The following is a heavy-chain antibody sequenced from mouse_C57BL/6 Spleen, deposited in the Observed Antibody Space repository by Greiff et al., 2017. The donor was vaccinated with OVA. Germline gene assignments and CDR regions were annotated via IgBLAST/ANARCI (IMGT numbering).Heavy chain of an antibody. CDR3: ARYDGGGDYAMDY. CDR1: GYTFTSYW. CDR2: IDPSDSYT. J-gene: IGHJ4*01. Sequence: QVQLQQPGAELVKPGASVKLSCKASGYTFTSYWMQWVKQRPGQGLEWIGEIDPSDSYTNSNQKVKGKATLTVDTSSSTAYMQLSSLTSEDSAVYYCARYDGGGDYAMDYWGQGTSVTVSS. D-gene: IGHD2-3*01. V-gene: IGHV1-50*01.